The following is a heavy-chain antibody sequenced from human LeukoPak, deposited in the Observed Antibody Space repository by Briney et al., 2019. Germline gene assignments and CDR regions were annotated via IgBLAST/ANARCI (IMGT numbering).Heavy chain of an antibody. CDR1: GFTFSSYE. D-gene: IGHD2-15*01. Sequence: PGGSLRLSCAASGFTFSSYEMNWVRQAPGKGLEWVSYISSSGTTIYYADSVKGRFTIFRDNAKNSLYLQMNSLRAEDTAVYYCARVGVVVAATGNLWFDPWGQGTLVTVSS. CDR3: ARVGVVVAATGNLWFDP. V-gene: IGHV3-48*03. J-gene: IGHJ5*02. CDR2: ISSSGTTI.